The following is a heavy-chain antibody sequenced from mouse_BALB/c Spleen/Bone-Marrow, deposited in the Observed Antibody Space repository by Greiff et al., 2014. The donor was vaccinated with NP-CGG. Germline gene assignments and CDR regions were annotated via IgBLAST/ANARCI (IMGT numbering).Heavy chain of an antibody. D-gene: IGHD2-4*01. V-gene: IGHV1-5*01. Sequence: EVQLQQSGTVLARPGASVKMSCKASGYSFISYWMHWVKQRPGQGLEWIGAIYPGNSDASYNQKVKGKAKLTAVTSASTAYMGLISLTNEDSAVYYCTRWGVYDYDGGFAYWGQGTLVTVSA. CDR2: IYPGNSDA. J-gene: IGHJ3*01. CDR1: GYSFISYW. CDR3: TRWGVYDYDGGFAY.